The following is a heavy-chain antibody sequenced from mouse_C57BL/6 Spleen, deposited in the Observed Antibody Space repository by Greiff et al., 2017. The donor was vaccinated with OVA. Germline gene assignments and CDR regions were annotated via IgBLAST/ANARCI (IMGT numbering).Heavy chain of an antibody. J-gene: IGHJ1*03. V-gene: IGHV7-3*01. CDR2: IRNKANGYTT. CDR1: GFTFTDYY. D-gene: IGHD3-3*01. Sequence: EVKLMESGGGLVQPGGSLSLSCAASGFTFTDYYMSWVRQPPGTALEWLGFIRNKANGYTTEYSASVKGRFTISRDNSHSILYLQMNALRAEDSATYYCARYGGTGWYFDVWGTGTTVTVSS. CDR3: ARYGGTGWYFDV.